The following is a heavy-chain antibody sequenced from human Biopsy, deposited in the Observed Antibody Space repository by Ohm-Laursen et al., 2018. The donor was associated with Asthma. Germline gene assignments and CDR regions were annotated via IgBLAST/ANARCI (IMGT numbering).Heavy chain of an antibody. CDR1: GYPFTDYY. Sequence: AASVKVSCKVSGYPFTDYYVHWVRQAPGQGLEWMGGLIPVLGTPDHAQMFEGRVTITADESTSTAYMELSSLSSEDTAVYYCARGYSGSDRIVYYYSGLEVWGQGTTVTVSS. J-gene: IGHJ6*02. CDR2: LIPVLGTP. V-gene: IGHV1-69*13. D-gene: IGHD5-12*01. CDR3: ARGYSGSDRIVYYYSGLEV.